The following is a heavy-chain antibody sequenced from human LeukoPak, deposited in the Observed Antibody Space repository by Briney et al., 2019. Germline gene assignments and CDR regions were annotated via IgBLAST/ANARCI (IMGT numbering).Heavy chain of an antibody. CDR3: ASDIYGSVY. J-gene: IGHJ4*02. CDR1: GFTFSSYA. V-gene: IGHV3-23*01. CDR2: ISGNSGTT. D-gene: IGHD3-10*01. Sequence: GGSLRLSCAASGFTFSSYAMNWVRQAPGKGLECVSGISGNSGTTYYADSVKGRFTISRDNSKNTLYLQMNSLRAEDTAVYYCASDIYGSVYWGQGTLVTVSS.